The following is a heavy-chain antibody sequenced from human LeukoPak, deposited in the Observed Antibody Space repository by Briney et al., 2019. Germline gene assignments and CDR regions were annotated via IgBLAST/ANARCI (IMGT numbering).Heavy chain of an antibody. Sequence: GGSLRLTCVASGFTFSGYAMSGVRQAPGKGLEWVSSISSTGASTYYADSVKGRFTISRDNSKNTLFLQINSLRDEDTAVYYCAKDISGSSGYYSLFDYWGQGTLVIVSS. CDR1: GFTFSGYA. CDR2: ISSTGAST. V-gene: IGHV3-23*01. CDR3: AKDISGSSGYYSLFDY. J-gene: IGHJ4*02. D-gene: IGHD3-22*01.